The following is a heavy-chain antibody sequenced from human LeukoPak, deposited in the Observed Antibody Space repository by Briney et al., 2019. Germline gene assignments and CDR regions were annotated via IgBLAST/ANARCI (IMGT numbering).Heavy chain of an antibody. CDR1: GGTFSSYA. CDR2: IIPIFGTA. J-gene: IGHJ4*02. Sequence: SVKVSCKASGGTFSSYAISWVRQAPGQGLEWMGRIIPIFGTANYAQKFQGRVTITTDESTSTAYMELSSLRSEDTAVYYCASSMITMVRGVLSWGQGTPVTVSS. D-gene: IGHD3-10*01. V-gene: IGHV1-69*05. CDR3: ASSMITMVRGVLS.